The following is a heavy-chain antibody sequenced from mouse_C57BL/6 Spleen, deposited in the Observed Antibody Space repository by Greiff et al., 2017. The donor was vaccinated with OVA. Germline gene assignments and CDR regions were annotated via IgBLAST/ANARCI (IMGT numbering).Heavy chain of an antibody. CDR1: GFNIQDYY. D-gene: IGHD1-1*01. CDR2: IGPEDGDT. CDR3: TTSSYYGSAWFAY. J-gene: IGHJ3*01. V-gene: IGHV14-1*01. Sequence: VQLKQSGAELVRPGASVKLSCTASGFNIQDYYTHWVKQRPEQGLEWIGRIGPEDGDTEYAPKFQGKATMTADTSSNTAYLQLSSLTSEDTAVDYCTTSSYYGSAWFAYWGQGTLVTVSA.